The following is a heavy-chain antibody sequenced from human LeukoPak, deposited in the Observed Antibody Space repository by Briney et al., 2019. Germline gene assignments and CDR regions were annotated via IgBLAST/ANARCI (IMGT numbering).Heavy chain of an antibody. CDR3: ASSPYCSGGSCYSGAFDT. CDR2: IYYSGST. Sequence: SETLSLTCTVSGGSISSYYWSWIRQPPGKGLEWIGYIYYSGSTNYNPSLKSRVTISVDTSKNQFSLKLSSVTAADTAVYYCASSPYCSGGSCYSGAFDTWGQGTMVTVSS. J-gene: IGHJ3*02. D-gene: IGHD2-15*01. CDR1: GGSISSYY. V-gene: IGHV4-59*01.